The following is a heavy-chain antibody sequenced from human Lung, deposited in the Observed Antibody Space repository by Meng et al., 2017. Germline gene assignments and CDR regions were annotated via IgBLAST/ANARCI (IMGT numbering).Heavy chain of an antibody. CDR3: ARGQKGYFDL. J-gene: IGHJ2*01. Sequence: QVTLQESGPGLLKPSQTLPLTCTVSGGSISSSNDYWSWIRQPPGKGLEWSGHIYNSGSTYYNPSLKSRITISVDTSKNQFSLKLSSVTAADTAVYYCARGQKGYFDLWGRGTLVTVSS. V-gene: IGHV4-30-4*01. CDR1: GGSISSSNDY. CDR2: IYNSGST.